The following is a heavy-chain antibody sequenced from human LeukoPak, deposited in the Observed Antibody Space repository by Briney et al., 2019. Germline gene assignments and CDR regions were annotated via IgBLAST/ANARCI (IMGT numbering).Heavy chain of an antibody. D-gene: IGHD3-10*01. CDR1: GGSFSGYY. J-gene: IGHJ5*02. CDR3: ARLRLGTGGFDP. CDR2: INHSGST. V-gene: IGHV4-34*01. Sequence: SETLSLTCAVYGGSFSGYYWSWIRQPPGKGLEWIGEINHSGSTNYNPSLKSRVTISVDTSKNQFSLKLSSVTAADTAVYYCARLRLGTGGFDPWGQGTLVTVSS.